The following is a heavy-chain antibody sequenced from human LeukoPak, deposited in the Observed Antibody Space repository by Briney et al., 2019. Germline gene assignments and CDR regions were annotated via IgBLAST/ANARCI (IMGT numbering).Heavy chain of an antibody. CDR1: GFPLSSLR. D-gene: IGHD4-17*01. Sequence: GGSLRLFHAASGFPLSSLRMHCVPAPPGRGLECVAYIRYDGSNKYYADYVKGRFTIARDNSKNTLYLQMNSLRAEDTAVYYWAKLHGSYGDYEDGSDYWGQGTLVTVSS. CDR2: IRYDGSNK. V-gene: IGHV3-30*02. J-gene: IGHJ4*02. CDR3: AKLHGSYGDYEDGSDY.